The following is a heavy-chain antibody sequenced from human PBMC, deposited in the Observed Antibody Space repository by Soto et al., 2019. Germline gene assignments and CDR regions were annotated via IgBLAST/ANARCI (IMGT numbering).Heavy chain of an antibody. V-gene: IGHV4-4*02. J-gene: IGHJ4*02. CDR3: ARVTMVRGVIITKRKYYFDY. Sequence: SETLSLTCAVSGGSISSSNWWSWVHQPPGKGLEWIGEIYHSGSTNYNPSLKSRVTISVDKSKNQFSLKLSSVTAADTAVYYCARVTMVRGVIITKRKYYFDYWGQGTLVTVSS. CDR1: GGSISSSNW. D-gene: IGHD3-10*01. CDR2: IYHSGST.